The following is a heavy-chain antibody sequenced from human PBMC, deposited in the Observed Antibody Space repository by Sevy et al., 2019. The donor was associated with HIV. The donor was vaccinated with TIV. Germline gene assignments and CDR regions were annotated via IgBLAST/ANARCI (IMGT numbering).Heavy chain of an antibody. D-gene: IGHD6-19*01. CDR2: IYYIGST. Sequence: SETLSLTCTVSGGSISSYYWSWIRQPPGKGLEWIGYIYYIGSTNYNPSLKSRVTISVDTSKNQFSLKLSSVTAADTAVYYCARGGGSGWYFYFDYWGQGTLVTVSS. CDR3: ARGGGSGWYFYFDY. CDR1: GGSISSYY. J-gene: IGHJ4*02. V-gene: IGHV4-59*01.